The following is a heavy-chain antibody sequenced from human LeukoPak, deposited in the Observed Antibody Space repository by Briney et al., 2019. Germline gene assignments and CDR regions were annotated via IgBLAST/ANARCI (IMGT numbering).Heavy chain of an antibody. Sequence: SETLSLTCAVYGGSFSGYYWSWIRQPPGKGLEWIGEINHSGSTNYNPSLKSRVTISVDTPKNQFSLKLSSVTAADTAVYYCARKAGGSTQYSSSSRGDYYYYYYMDVWGKGTTVTVSS. CDR2: INHSGST. V-gene: IGHV4-34*01. CDR1: GGSFSGYY. CDR3: ARKAGGSTQYSSSSRGDYYYYYYMDV. J-gene: IGHJ6*03. D-gene: IGHD6-6*01.